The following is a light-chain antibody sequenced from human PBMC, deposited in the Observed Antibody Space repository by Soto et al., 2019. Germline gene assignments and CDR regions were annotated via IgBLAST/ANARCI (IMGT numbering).Light chain of an antibody. V-gene: IGKV3-20*01. CDR2: GAS. CDR3: QQYNNWPRT. CDR1: QSVSSSY. Sequence: EVVLTQSACTLSLSPGERATLSCMASQSVSSSYLAWYQQKPGQAPRLLIYGASSRATGIPDRFSGSGSGTDFTLTISRLEPEDFAVYYCQQYNNWPRTFGQGTKVDIK. J-gene: IGKJ1*01.